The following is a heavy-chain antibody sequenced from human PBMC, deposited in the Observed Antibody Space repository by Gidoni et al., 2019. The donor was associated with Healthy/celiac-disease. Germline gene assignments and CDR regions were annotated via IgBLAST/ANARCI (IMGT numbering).Heavy chain of an antibody. CDR3: ARLMDYAFDI. CDR1: GFSLSNTRLG. CDR2: LFSGDEK. V-gene: IGHV2-26*01. Sequence: QVTLKESGPVLVKPTETLTLTCTVSGFSLSNTRLGVGWVRQPPGNALEWLAHLFSGDEKSYSTSLKNRLTISKDTSKSQVVLTMTNMDPVDTATYYCARLMDYAFDIWGQGTMVTVSS. J-gene: IGHJ3*02.